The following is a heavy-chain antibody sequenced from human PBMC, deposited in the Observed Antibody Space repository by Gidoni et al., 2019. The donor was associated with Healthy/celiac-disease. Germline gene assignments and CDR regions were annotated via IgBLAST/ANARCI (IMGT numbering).Heavy chain of an antibody. CDR2: IYSGGST. D-gene: IGHD3-22*01. V-gene: IGHV3-53*01. CDR3: AGTYYYDSSAYYDY. J-gene: IGHJ4*02. Sequence: VQLVESGGGLIQPGGSLTLSCAASGFTVSSNYMIWVRQAPGKGLEWVPVIYSGGSTYYADSVKGRFTISRDNSKNTLYLQMNSLRAEDTAVYYCAGTYYYDSSAYYDYWGQGTLVTVSS. CDR1: GFTVSSNY.